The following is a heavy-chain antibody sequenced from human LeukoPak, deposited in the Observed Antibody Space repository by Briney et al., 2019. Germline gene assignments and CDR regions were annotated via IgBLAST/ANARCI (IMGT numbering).Heavy chain of an antibody. D-gene: IGHD3-22*01. J-gene: IGHJ4*02. Sequence: ASVKVSCTASGYTFTSYYMHWVRQAPGQGLEWMGIINPSGGSTSYAQKFQGRVTMTRDTSTSTVYMELSSLRSEDTAVYYCARDREGYYDSSGYNTQDYWGQGTLVTVSS. CDR3: ARDREGYYDSSGYNTQDY. CDR2: INPSGGST. V-gene: IGHV1-46*01. CDR1: GYTFTSYY.